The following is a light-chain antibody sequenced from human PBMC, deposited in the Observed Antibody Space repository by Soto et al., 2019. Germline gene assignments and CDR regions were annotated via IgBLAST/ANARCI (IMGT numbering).Light chain of an antibody. Sequence: EIVLTQSPGTLSLSPGERATLSCRARQSVSSNYLAWYHQKPGQAPRRLIYGASSRATGTPDRFSGSGSGTDVTLTISRLEPEDFAVYYCQQYGSSFTFGPGTRVDIQ. CDR2: GAS. J-gene: IGKJ3*01. CDR1: QSVSSNY. V-gene: IGKV3-20*01. CDR3: QQYGSSFT.